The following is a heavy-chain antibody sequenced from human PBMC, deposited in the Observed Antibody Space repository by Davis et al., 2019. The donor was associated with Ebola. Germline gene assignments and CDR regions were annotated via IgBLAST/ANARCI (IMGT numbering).Heavy chain of an antibody. CDR1: GESFSDYY. J-gene: IGHJ4*02. Sequence: PSETLSLTCAVFGESFSDYYWSWIRQPPGKGLEWIGEINHSGSITFNPSLKSRITISVDTPKNHLSLNVSFVTAADTAVYYCARGRRGIRAPYFDYWGQGTLVTVSS. CDR3: ARGRRGIRAPYFDY. CDR2: INHSGSI. V-gene: IGHV4-34*01. D-gene: IGHD3-10*01.